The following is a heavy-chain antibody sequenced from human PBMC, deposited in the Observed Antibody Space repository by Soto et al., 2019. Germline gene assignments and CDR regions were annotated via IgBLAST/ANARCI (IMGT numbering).Heavy chain of an antibody. D-gene: IGHD2-15*01. CDR1: GYTFTSYG. V-gene: IGHV1-18*01. Sequence: GASVKVSCKASGYTFTSYGISWVRQAPGQGLEWMGWISAYNGNTNYAQKLQGRVTMTTDTSTSTAYMELRSLRSDDTAVYYCASPGYCSGGSCYSSPMDVWGNGTTVTVSS. J-gene: IGHJ6*03. CDR3: ASPGYCSGGSCYSSPMDV. CDR2: ISAYNGNT.